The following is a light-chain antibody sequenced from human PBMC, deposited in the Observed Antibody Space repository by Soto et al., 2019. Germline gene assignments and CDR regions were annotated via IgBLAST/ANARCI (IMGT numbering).Light chain of an antibody. CDR2: DDS. CDR3: QXLNSYPRT. CDR1: QSISNR. V-gene: IGKV1-5*01. J-gene: IGKJ1*01. Sequence: DIQMTQSPATLSASAGERATITCRASQSISNRLAWYQQKPGQAPKVLIYDDSSLASGVPYRFSGSGSGTDFTLTISSLQPEDFATYYCQXLNSYPRTXGQGTKVDI.